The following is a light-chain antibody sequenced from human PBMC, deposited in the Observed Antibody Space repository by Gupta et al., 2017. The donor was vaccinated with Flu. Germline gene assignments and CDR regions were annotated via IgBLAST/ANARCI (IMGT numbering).Light chain of an antibody. V-gene: IGLV3-1*01. CDR2: ADD. Sequence: SYELTQPPSVSVSLRQTATITCSGDKLGSKYVCWYQQKPGQPPVLVIYADDKRPSGIPGRFSGSNSGNTATLTISGTQAVDEGDYYCHTWDSSTVVFGGGTKLTVL. CDR1: KLGSKY. J-gene: IGLJ3*02. CDR3: HTWDSSTVV.